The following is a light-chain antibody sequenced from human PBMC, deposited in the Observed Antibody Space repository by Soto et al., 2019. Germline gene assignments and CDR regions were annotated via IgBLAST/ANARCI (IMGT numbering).Light chain of an antibody. J-gene: IGKJ2*01. CDR2: WAS. Sequence: DIVMTQSPDSLAVSLGEGATINCKSSQSVLYSSNNKNYLAWYQQKAGQSPKVLIYWASTRESGVPERFSGSGSGTDFTLTISSLQAEDVAVYYCQQYFSSPQNTFGQGTKLEIK. V-gene: IGKV4-1*01. CDR3: QQYFSSPQNT. CDR1: QSVLYSSNNKNY.